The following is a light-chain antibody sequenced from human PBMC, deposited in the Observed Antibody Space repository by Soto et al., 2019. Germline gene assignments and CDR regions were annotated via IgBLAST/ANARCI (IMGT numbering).Light chain of an antibody. CDR1: QPITSRY. CDR3: QQYDTSPPT. CDR2: RTF. Sequence: IVLTQSPGTLSLSPGEIATLSCRASQPITSRYLAWYQHQPGQAPRLLIYRTFARAPGIPDRFSGGGSGTDFTLTISRLEREDFAVYYCQQYDTSPPTFGQGTRLEIK. J-gene: IGKJ5*01. V-gene: IGKV3-20*01.